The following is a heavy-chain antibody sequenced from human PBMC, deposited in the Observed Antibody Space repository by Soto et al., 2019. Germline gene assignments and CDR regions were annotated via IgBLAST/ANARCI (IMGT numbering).Heavy chain of an antibody. V-gene: IGHV3-11*01. CDR2: ISSSGSTI. Sequence: GGSLRLSCAASGFTFSDYYMSWIRQAPGKGLEWVSYISSSGSTIYYADSVKGRFTISRDNAKNSLYLQMNSLRAEDTAVYYCARDRGPGYDFWSGSPYWGQGTLVTVSS. CDR3: ARDRGPGYDFWSGSPY. CDR1: GFTFSDYY. J-gene: IGHJ4*02. D-gene: IGHD3-3*01.